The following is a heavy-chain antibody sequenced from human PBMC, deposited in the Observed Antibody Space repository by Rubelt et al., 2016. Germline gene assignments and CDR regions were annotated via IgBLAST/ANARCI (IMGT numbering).Heavy chain of an antibody. CDR3: ARASTDFWSGSSNP. J-gene: IGHJ5*02. CDR1: GYTFTNYG. D-gene: IGHD3-3*01. V-gene: IGHV1-18*01. Sequence: QVRLVQSGAEVKKPGASVKVSCKASGYTFTNYGISWVRQAPGQGLEWMGWISAYNGNTNYAQRVQGRVTLTTDTATSTARRELRSLRSDDTAVYYCARASTDFWSGSSNPWGQGVLVTVAS. CDR2: ISAYNGNT.